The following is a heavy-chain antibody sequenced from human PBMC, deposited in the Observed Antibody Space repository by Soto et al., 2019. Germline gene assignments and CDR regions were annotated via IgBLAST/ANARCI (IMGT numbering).Heavy chain of an antibody. Sequence: GGSLRLSCAASGFTFSSYWMSWVRQAPEKGLEWVANIKQDGNDLYFVDSVKGRFTISRDNAKNSLYLHMSSLRAEDTGVYYCARTIFGVVTLSSYMDVWGKGTTVTVSS. CDR2: IKQDGNDL. V-gene: IGHV3-7*01. CDR3: ARTIFGVVTLSSYMDV. D-gene: IGHD3-3*01. CDR1: GFTFSSYW. J-gene: IGHJ6*03.